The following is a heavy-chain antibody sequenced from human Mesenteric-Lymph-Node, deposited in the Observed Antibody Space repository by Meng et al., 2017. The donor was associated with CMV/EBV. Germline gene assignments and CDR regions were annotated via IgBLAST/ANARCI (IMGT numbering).Heavy chain of an antibody. CDR3: AKDLAVSSSPYYYYGMDV. Sequence: GGSLRLSCAASGFTFDDYAMHWVRQAPGKGLEWVSGISWNSGSIGYADSVKGRFTISRDNTKNSLYLQMNSLRAEDTALYYCAKDLAVSSSPYYYYGMDVWGQGTTVTVSS. V-gene: IGHV3-9*01. CDR2: ISWNSGSI. CDR1: GFTFDDYA. J-gene: IGHJ6*02. D-gene: IGHD6-6*01.